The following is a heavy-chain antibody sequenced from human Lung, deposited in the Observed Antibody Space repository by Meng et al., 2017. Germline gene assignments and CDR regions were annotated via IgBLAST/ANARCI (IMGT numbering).Heavy chain of an antibody. CDR1: GGPLIDYY. CDR3: VRGPTTMAHDFDY. Sequence: VPLHSGGPGCWKPSQPLTLTSVFSGGPLIDYYWSRIRQPPGKGLEWIGEINHSGSTNYNPSLESRATISVDTSQNNLSLKLSSVTAADSAVYYCVRGPTTMAHDFDYWGQGTLVTVSS. D-gene: IGHD4-11*01. CDR2: INHSGST. J-gene: IGHJ4*02. V-gene: IGHV4-34*01.